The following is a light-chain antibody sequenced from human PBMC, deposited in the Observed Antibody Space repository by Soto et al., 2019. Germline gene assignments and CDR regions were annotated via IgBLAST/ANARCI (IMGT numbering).Light chain of an antibody. Sequence: QSALTQPASVSGSPGQSITISCTGSSTDVGAYNYVSWYQQYPGQAPNLLIYEVSRRPSGFSHRFSGSKSVNTASLTISGLQAEDEAHYYCNSYTTMNTYAFGPGTKLTVL. CDR3: NSYTTMNTYA. V-gene: IGLV2-14*01. J-gene: IGLJ1*01. CDR1: STDVGAYNY. CDR2: EVS.